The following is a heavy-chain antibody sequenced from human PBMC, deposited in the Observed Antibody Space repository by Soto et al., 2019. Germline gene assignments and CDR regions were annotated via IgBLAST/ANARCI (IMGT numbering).Heavy chain of an antibody. CDR2: IYYSGST. CDR3: AREASLYHGDHLYYFDY. D-gene: IGHD4-17*01. Sequence: SEPRPLTSPVLGFSISSYYGSLIRPPPGKGLAWIGYIYYSGSTNYNPSLKGRVTISVDTSKSQFSLKLSCVTAADTAVYYCAREASLYHGDHLYYFDYWGQGTLVTVST. V-gene: IGHV4-59*01. CDR1: GFSISSYY. J-gene: IGHJ4*02.